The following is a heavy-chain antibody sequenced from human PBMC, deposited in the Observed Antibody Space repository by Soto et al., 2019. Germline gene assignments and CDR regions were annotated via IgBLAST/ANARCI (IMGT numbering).Heavy chain of an antibody. V-gene: IGHV4-31*02. D-gene: IGHD3-22*01. CDR3: ARDQDFYDSSGHDAFQC. J-gene: IGHJ3*01. CDR1: GGSISSGGYY. CDR2: IYYSGST. Sequence: LSLTGTYSGGSISSGGYYRSWSPQPPGKGLEWIGYIYYSGSTHYNPSLKSRVTISVDTSTNQFSLRLSSVNAADTAVYYCARDQDFYDSSGHDAFQCWGQGTMVTGSS.